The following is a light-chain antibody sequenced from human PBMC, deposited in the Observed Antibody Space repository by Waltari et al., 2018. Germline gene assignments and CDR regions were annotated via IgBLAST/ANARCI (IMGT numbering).Light chain of an antibody. CDR3: HSRDASGVGGS. Sequence: SSELTQDPAVSVAMGQTVRITCQGDSLRSYYASWYQQRPGQAPILVMYDKNKRPSGVPDRFSGSSSHNTASLTITGAQAEDEASYYCHSRDASGVGGSFGGGTKLTVL. J-gene: IGLJ2*01. CDR1: SLRSYY. CDR2: DKN. V-gene: IGLV3-19*01.